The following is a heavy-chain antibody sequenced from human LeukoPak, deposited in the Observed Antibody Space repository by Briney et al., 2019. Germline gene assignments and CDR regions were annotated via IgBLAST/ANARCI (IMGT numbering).Heavy chain of an antibody. CDR3: ARHNQGSPDY. Sequence: GGSLRLSCVASGFIFSYYDMDWVRQAPGKGLEWISYISSSRSIMYYADSVLGRFTVSRDNAENTLYLQMNSLRGDDTAVCYCARHNQGSPDYWGQGTLVTVSS. CDR1: GFIFSYYD. CDR2: ISSSRSIM. J-gene: IGHJ4*02. V-gene: IGHV3-48*01.